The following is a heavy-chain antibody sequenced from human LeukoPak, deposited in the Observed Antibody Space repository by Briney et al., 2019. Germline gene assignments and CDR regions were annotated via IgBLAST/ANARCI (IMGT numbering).Heavy chain of an antibody. Sequence: SETLSLTCAVYGGSFSDYYWSWIRQPPGEGLEWIGEINHSGSTNYNPSLKSRVTISVDTSKNQFSPKLSSVTAADTAVYYCARGGEIVVVVAATRNYYYYMDVWGKGTTVTVSS. CDR3: ARGGEIVVVVAATRNYYYYMDV. D-gene: IGHD2-15*01. CDR1: GGSFSDYY. V-gene: IGHV4-34*01. CDR2: INHSGST. J-gene: IGHJ6*03.